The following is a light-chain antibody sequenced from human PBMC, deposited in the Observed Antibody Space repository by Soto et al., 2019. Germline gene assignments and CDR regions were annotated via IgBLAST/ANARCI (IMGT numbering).Light chain of an antibody. CDR2: AAS. CDR1: QGISKS. J-gene: IGKJ1*01. V-gene: IGKV1-27*01. CDR3: QKYSSDSPQT. Sequence: EIQMTQSLSTLSSSVGDRVTITCRASQGISKSLAWYQQKPGKVPKLLIYAASTLQAGVPSRFSGSGSGTDVSLIIISRQVAEVATDCCQKYSSDSPQTFGQGTKVEIK.